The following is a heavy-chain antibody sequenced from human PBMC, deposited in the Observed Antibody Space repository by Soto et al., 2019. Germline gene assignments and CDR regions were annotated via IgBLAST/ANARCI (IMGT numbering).Heavy chain of an antibody. CDR2: IIPILGIA. CDR3: ARDTRLDIVVVPAADPFDY. V-gene: IGHV1-69*08. J-gene: IGHJ4*02. CDR1: GGTFSSYT. D-gene: IGHD2-2*03. Sequence: QVQLVQSGAEVKKPGSSVKVSCKASGGTFSSYTISWVRQAPGQGLEWMGRIIPILGIANYAQKFQGRVTITADKSTSTAYMELSSLRSEDTAVYYWARDTRLDIVVVPAADPFDYWGQGSLVTVSA.